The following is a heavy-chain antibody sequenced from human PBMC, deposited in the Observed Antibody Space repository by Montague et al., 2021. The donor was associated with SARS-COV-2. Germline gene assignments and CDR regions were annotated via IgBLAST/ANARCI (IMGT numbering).Heavy chain of an antibody. CDR1: GGSISSSNW. V-gene: IGHV4-4*02. CDR3: ARMALASSSSDFDY. J-gene: IGHJ4*02. D-gene: IGHD6-6*01. CDR2: IYHSGST. Sequence: SETLSLTCALSGGSISSSNWWSWVRQPPGKGLEWIGEIYHSGSTNYNPSLKSRVTISVDKSKNQFSLKLSSVTAADTAVYYCARMALASSSSDFDYWGQGTLVTVSS.